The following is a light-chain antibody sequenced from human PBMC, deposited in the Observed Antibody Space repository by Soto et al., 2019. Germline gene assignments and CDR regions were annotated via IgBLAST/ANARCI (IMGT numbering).Light chain of an antibody. CDR1: QSLRSS. J-gene: IGKJ5*01. CDR2: DAS. V-gene: IGKV3-15*01. CDR3: QQYKSWPIT. Sequence: ETMVTQSPVTLSVSQGVGATLSCRASQSLRSSLAWYQQKPGQAPRLLIYDASTRATGIPAGFSGSGSGTDFTLTIIGLQSEDFAIYFCQQYKSWPITFGQGTRLEIK.